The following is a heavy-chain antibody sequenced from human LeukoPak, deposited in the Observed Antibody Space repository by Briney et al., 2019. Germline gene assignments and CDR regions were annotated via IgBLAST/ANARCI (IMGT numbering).Heavy chain of an antibody. D-gene: IGHD1-26*01. Sequence: PGGSLRLSCAASGFTFSSYAMSWVRQAPGKGLEWVSAISGSGGSTYYADSVKGRFTISRDNSKNTLYLQMNSLRAEDTAVYYCAKFKVGATNYYLDYWGQGTLVTVSS. J-gene: IGHJ4*02. CDR3: AKFKVGATNYYLDY. V-gene: IGHV3-23*01. CDR2: ISGSGGST. CDR1: GFTFSSYA.